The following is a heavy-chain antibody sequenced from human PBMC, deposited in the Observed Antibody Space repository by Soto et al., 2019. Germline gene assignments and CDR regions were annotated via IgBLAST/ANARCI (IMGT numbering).Heavy chain of an antibody. CDR3: AREAAGILNWFDP. CDR1: GGSISSGGYY. CDR2: IYHSGST. Sequence: QVQLQESGPGLVKPTQTLSLTCTVSGGSISSGGYYWSWIRQHPGKGLEWIGYIYHSGSTYYNPSLHSRVTISVETSKTQFSLKLSSVTAADTAVYYCAREAAGILNWFDPWGQGTLVTVSS. J-gene: IGHJ5*02. D-gene: IGHD6-25*01. V-gene: IGHV4-31*03.